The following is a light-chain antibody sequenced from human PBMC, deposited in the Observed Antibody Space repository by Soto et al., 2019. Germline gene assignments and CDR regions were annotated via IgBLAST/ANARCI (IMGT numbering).Light chain of an antibody. CDR3: QQRGDWPLYT. J-gene: IGKJ2*01. Sequence: EIVMTQSPATLSVSPGERATLSCRASQTVSSNLAWYQQQPGQAPRLLIYGVSTRATGVPARFSGSGSGTEFTLTISSLQSEDFAVYYCQQRGDWPLYTFGQGSRLEIK. CDR1: QTVSSN. V-gene: IGKV3-15*01. CDR2: GVS.